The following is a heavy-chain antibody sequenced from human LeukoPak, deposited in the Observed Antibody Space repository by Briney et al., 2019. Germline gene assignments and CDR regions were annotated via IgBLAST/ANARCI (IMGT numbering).Heavy chain of an antibody. J-gene: IGHJ5*02. CDR2: INYSGDT. CDR3: ARRGPPRTMLRGVKSGWFDP. CDR1: GRSFGGYY. D-gene: IGHD3-10*01. Sequence: PSETLSLTCAVYGRSFGGYYWTWIRQPPGRGLEWIGEINYSGDTNYNPSLKSRVTISVDTSKNQFSLKLSSVTAADTAVYYCARRGPPRTMLRGVKSGWFDPWGQGTLVTVSS. V-gene: IGHV4-34*01.